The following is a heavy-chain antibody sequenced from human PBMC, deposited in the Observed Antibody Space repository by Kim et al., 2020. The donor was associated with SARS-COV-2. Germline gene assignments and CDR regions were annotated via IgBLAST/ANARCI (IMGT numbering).Heavy chain of an antibody. V-gene: IGHV1-3*01. J-gene: IGHJ6*02. CDR3: ARDPGLLWFGDTGYGYGMDV. CDR2: INAGNGNT. D-gene: IGHD3-10*01. CDR1: GYTFTSYA. Sequence: ASVKVSCKASGYTFTSYAMHWVRQAPGQRLEWMGWINAGNGNTKYSQKFQGRVTITRDTSASTAYMELSSLRSEDTAVYYCARDPGLLWFGDTGYGYGMDVWGQGTTVTVSS.